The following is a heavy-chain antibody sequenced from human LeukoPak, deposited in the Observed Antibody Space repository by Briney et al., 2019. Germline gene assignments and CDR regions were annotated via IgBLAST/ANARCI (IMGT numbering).Heavy chain of an antibody. Sequence: SGTLSLTCTVSGASISSSHWWTWVRQPPGEALEWIGEIYHAGSTKYNPSLKSRLTISVDTSKNQFSLKLSSVTAADTAVYYCASAQANWGSRFDYWGQGTLVTVSS. V-gene: IGHV4-4*02. D-gene: IGHD7-27*01. CDR1: GASISSSHW. CDR2: IYHAGST. J-gene: IGHJ4*02. CDR3: ASAQANWGSRFDY.